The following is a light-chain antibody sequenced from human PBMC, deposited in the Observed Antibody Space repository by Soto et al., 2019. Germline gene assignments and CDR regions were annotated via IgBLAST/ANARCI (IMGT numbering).Light chain of an antibody. J-gene: IGKJ2*01. Sequence: DIQMTQSPSSLSASVGDRVTITCRASQTLNSYLNWYQQKSPKAPNLLIYAASRLQSGVPSRFNGSGTTTDFTLTIASLQPEDFATYFCQQSFSTPPTFGQGTKL. V-gene: IGKV1-39*01. CDR2: AAS. CDR3: QQSFSTPPT. CDR1: QTLNSY.